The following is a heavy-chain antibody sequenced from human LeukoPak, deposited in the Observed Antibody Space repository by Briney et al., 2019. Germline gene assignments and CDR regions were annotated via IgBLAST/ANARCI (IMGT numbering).Heavy chain of an antibody. CDR1: GFTFSTYA. CDR2: ISRSGRGT. J-gene: IGHJ3*02. V-gene: IGHV3-21*01. D-gene: IGHD4-11*01. CDR3: ARADESLQSYDALDI. Sequence: GGSLRLSCAASGFTFSTYAMHWVRQAPGKGLEWVSCISRSGRGTYYADSVRGRFTISRDNARDTLYLQMNSLRVEDTAVYYCARADESLQSYDALDIWGQGTMVTVSS.